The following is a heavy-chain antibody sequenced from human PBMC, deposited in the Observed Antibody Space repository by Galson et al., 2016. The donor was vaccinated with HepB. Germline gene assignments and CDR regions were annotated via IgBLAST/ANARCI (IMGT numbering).Heavy chain of an antibody. CDR1: GDSVSSNNAA. CDR3: ARDLNGLGVYYGMDV. CDR2: TYYKSKSYN. Sequence: CAISGDSVSSNNAAWHWIRQSPSRGLEWLGRTYYKSKSYNDYAVSVKSRITINPDTSTNQFSLQLNSVTPEDTAVYYCARDLNGLGVYYGMDVWGQGTTVTVSS. D-gene: IGHD3-16*01. J-gene: IGHJ6*02. V-gene: IGHV6-1*01.